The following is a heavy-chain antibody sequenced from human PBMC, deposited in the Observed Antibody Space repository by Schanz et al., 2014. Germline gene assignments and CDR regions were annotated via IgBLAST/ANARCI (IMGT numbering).Heavy chain of an antibody. CDR2: ISGSGAST. CDR1: GFTVSSNY. J-gene: IGHJ4*02. Sequence: DVQLAESGGGLVQPGGSLRLSCAASGFTVSSNYMSWVRQAPGKGLEWVSAISGSGASTYYADSVKGRFTISRDNSKNTLYLQMNSLRAEDTAVYYCAKDQGSYGSGSYSYFDYWGQGTLATVSS. D-gene: IGHD3-10*01. CDR3: AKDQGSYGSGSYSYFDY. V-gene: IGHV3-23*04.